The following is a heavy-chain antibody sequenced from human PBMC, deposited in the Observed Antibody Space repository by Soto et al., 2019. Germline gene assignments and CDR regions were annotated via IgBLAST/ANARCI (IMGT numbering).Heavy chain of an antibody. CDR3: ARVGVEYGWGSYYDYGMDV. D-gene: IGHD3-10*01. J-gene: IGHJ6*02. V-gene: IGHV1-18*01. Sequence: RASVKVSCKASGYTFTRYGISWVRQAPGQGLEWMGWISAYNGNTNYAQKLQGRVTMTTDTSTSTAYMELRSLRSDDTAVYYCARVGVEYGWGSYYDYGMDVWGQGTTVTVSS. CDR1: GYTFTRYG. CDR2: ISAYNGNT.